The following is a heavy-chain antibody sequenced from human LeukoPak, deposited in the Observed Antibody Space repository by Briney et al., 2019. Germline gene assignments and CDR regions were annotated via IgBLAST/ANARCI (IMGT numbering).Heavy chain of an antibody. CDR1: GFTFSNAW. CDR2: IKSKTDGGTT. Sequence: PGGSLRLSCAASGFTFSNAWMSWVRQAPGKGLEWVGRIKSKTDGGTTDYAAPVKGRFTISRDDSKNTLYLQMNSLKTEDTAVYYCTTDQVARFGQNVPPLGYWGQGTLVTVSS. CDR3: TTDQVARFGQNVPPLGY. J-gene: IGHJ4*02. V-gene: IGHV3-15*01. D-gene: IGHD3-10*01.